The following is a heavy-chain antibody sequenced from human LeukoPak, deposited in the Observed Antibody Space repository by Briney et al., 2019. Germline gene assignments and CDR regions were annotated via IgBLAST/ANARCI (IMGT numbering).Heavy chain of an antibody. CDR2: MNPNSGNT. CDR3: ASRASSGWYWVDY. D-gene: IGHD6-19*01. Sequence: ASVQVSCKASGYTFTSYDINWVRQATGQGLEWMGWMNPNSGNTGYAQKFQGRVTMTRNTSISTAYMELSSLRSEDTAVYYCASRASSGWYWVDYWGQGTLVTVSS. V-gene: IGHV1-8*01. J-gene: IGHJ4*02. CDR1: GYTFTSYD.